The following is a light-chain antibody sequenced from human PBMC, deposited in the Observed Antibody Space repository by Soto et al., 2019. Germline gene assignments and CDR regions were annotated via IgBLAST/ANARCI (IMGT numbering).Light chain of an antibody. CDR1: QSVLYSSNNKNY. Sequence: DIVMTQSPDSLAVSLGERATINCKSSQSVLYSSNNKNYLAWYQQKPGQPPKLLIYWASTRESGVPDRFSGSGSGTDFTLTISSLQAEDLAVYYCQQYYSTPRTFGHGTKLEIK. CDR2: WAS. CDR3: QQYYSTPRT. J-gene: IGKJ2*01. V-gene: IGKV4-1*01.